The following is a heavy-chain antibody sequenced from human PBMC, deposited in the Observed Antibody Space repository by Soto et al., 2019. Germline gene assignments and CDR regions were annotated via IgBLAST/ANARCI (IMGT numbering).Heavy chain of an antibody. CDR3: ASSTSSPGHDYGMDV. Sequence: QVQLQESGPGLVKPSETLSLTCSVSGGSINSYYWSWTRKPPGKGLEWIGSIYFRGSTNYNPSLKSRVTISIDTSNNQFSLRLNSVTAADTAVYYCASSTSSPGHDYGMDVWGQGTTVTVSS. CDR1: GGSINSYY. J-gene: IGHJ6*02. V-gene: IGHV4-59*01. D-gene: IGHD6-6*01. CDR2: IYFRGST.